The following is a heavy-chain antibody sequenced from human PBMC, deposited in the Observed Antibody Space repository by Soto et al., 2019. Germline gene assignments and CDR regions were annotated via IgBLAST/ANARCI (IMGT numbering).Heavy chain of an antibody. Sequence: QGQLVESGGGVVQPGRSLRLSCVASGFDFKTYGMHWVRQAPGKGLEWVAVIGLDGTNIHYSDSVRGRFSISRDNSENTVSLQMNRLRVEETELYFCVRTACVINNCSYRGVRWGQGTLVTV. D-gene: IGHD1-20*01. V-gene: IGHV3-33*01. CDR1: GFDFKTYG. CDR2: IGLDGTNI. CDR3: VRTACVINNCSYRGVR. J-gene: IGHJ1*01.